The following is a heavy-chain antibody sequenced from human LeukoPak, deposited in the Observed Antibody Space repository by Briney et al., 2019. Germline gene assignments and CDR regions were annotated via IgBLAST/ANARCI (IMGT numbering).Heavy chain of an antibody. D-gene: IGHD3-10*01. Sequence: ASVKVSCKASGYTFTSYDINWVRQATGQGLEWMGWMNPNSGNTGYAQKFQGRVTMTRNTSISTAYMELSSLKSEDTAVYYCARDRRITMVRGRSGDAFDIWGQGTMVTVSS. J-gene: IGHJ3*02. V-gene: IGHV1-8*01. CDR1: GYTFTSYD. CDR2: MNPNSGNT. CDR3: ARDRRITMVRGRSGDAFDI.